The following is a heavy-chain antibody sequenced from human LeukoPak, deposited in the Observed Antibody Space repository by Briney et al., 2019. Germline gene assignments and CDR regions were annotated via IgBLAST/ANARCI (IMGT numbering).Heavy chain of an antibody. CDR3: ARDPRLARFDY. V-gene: IGHV4-30-2*01. Sequence: TSETLSLTCTVSGGSISSGGYYWSWIRQPPGKGLEWIGYIYHSGSTYYNPSLKSRVTISVDRSKNQFSLKLSSVTAADTAVYYCARDPRLARFDYWGQGTLVTVSS. CDR1: GGSISSGGYY. J-gene: IGHJ4*02. CDR2: IYHSGST.